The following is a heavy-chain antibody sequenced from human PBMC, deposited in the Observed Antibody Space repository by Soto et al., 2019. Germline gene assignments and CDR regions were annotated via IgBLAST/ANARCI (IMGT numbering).Heavy chain of an antibody. CDR1: GYTLTELS. Sequence: ASVKVSCKVSGYTLTELSMHWVRQAPGKGRAGMGLFYPADGETIYAQKCQGRVTMTEDTTTDTAYMDLSSLRSEDTAVYYCALRSGGYTRVNYYYNGMDVWGQGTTVTVSS. D-gene: IGHD3-10*02. CDR2: FYPADGET. J-gene: IGHJ6*02. V-gene: IGHV1-24*01. CDR3: ALRSGGYTRVNYYYNGMDV.